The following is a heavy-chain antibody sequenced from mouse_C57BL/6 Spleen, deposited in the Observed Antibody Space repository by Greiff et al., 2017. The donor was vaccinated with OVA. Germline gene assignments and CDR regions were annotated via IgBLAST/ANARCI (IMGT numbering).Heavy chain of an antibody. CDR3: ASPYDYGFAY. J-gene: IGHJ3*01. V-gene: IGHV1-69*01. CDR1: GYTFTSYW. Sequence: VQLQQSGAELVMPGASVKLSCKASGYTFTSYWMHWVKQRPGQGLEWIGEIDPSDSYTNYNQKFKGKSTLTVDKSSSTAYMQLSSLTSEDSAVYYCASPYDYGFAYWGQGTLVTVSA. CDR2: IDPSDSYT. D-gene: IGHD2-4*01.